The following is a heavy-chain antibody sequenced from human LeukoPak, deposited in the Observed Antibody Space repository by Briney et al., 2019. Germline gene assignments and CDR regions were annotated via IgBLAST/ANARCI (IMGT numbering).Heavy chain of an antibody. CDR1: GFTFSSYA. J-gene: IGHJ4*02. V-gene: IGHV3-23*01. CDR3: AKDQYYYGSGSYTGGDY. Sequence: PGGSLRLSCAASGFTFSSYAMSWVRQAPGKGLEWVSAIDGSGGSTHYADSVKGRFTISRDNSKNTLYLQVNSLRAEDTAVYYCAKDQYYYGSGSYTGGDYWGQGTLVTVSS. CDR2: IDGSGGST. D-gene: IGHD3-10*01.